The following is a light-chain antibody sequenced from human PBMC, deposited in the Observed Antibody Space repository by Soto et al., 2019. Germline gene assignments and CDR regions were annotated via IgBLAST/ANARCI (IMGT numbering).Light chain of an antibody. CDR2: DAS. V-gene: IGKV3-11*01. CDR1: QSVRNY. Sequence: EIVLTQSPATLSLSPGERATLSCRASQSVRNYLAWYQQKPGQAPRLLIYDASNRATGIPGRFSGSGSGTDCTLTLRTLEPDHFTVYYCQQRSNWPWTCGQGTKVEIK. CDR3: QQRSNWPWT. J-gene: IGKJ1*01.